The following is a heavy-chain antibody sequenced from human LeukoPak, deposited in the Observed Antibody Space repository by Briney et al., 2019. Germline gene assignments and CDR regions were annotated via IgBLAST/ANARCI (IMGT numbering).Heavy chain of an antibody. CDR2: ISSSSSYT. Sequence: PGGSLRLSCAASGFTFSDYYMSWIRQAPGKGLEWVSYISSSSSYTNYADPVKGRFTISRDNAKNSLYLQMNSLRAEDTAVYYCARTPGTYYYGSGRPEDFDYWGQGTLVTVSS. J-gene: IGHJ4*02. CDR1: GFTFSDYY. CDR3: ARTPGTYYYGSGRPEDFDY. V-gene: IGHV3-11*06. D-gene: IGHD3-10*01.